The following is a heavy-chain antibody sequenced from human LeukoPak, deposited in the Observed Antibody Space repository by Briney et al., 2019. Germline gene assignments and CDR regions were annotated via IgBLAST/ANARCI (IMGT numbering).Heavy chain of an antibody. Sequence: GGSLRLSCAASGFTFSSYSMNWVRQAPGKGLEWVSSISSSSSYIYYADSVKGRFTISRHNSKNTLYLQMNSLRAEDTAVYYCARLAVAGHTSDYWGQGTLVTVSS. D-gene: IGHD6-19*01. J-gene: IGHJ4*02. CDR3: ARLAVAGHTSDY. CDR1: GFTFSSYS. V-gene: IGHV3-21*04. CDR2: ISSSSSYI.